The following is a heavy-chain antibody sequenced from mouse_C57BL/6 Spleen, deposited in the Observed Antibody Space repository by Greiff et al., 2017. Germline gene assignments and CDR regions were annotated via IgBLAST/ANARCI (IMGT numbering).Heavy chain of an antibody. Sequence: VQLQQSGPELVKPGASVKISCKASGYTFTDYYMNWVKQSHGKSLEWIGDINPNNGGTSYNQKFKGKATLTVDKSSSTAYMELRSLTSEDSAVYYCARSPPDYYGSSYWYFDVWGTGTTVTVSS. D-gene: IGHD1-1*01. V-gene: IGHV1-26*01. CDR2: INPNNGGT. CDR1: GYTFTDYY. J-gene: IGHJ1*03. CDR3: ARSPPDYYGSSYWYFDV.